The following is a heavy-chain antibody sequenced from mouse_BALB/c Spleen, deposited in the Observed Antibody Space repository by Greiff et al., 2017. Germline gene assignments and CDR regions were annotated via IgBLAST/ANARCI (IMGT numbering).Heavy chain of an antibody. Sequence: EVKLVESGGGLVQPGGSLRLSCATSGFTFTDYYMSWVRQPPGKALEWLGFIRNKANGYTTEYSASVKGRFTISRDNSQSILYLQMNTLRAEDSAAYYCARDTELCNDAMDYWGQGTSVTVSS. D-gene: IGHD4-1*01. CDR2: IRNKANGYTT. J-gene: IGHJ4*01. CDR3: ARDTELCNDAMDY. V-gene: IGHV7-3*02. CDR1: GFTFTDYY.